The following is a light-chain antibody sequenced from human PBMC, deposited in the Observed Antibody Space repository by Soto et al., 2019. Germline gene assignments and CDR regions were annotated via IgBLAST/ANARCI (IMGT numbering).Light chain of an antibody. J-gene: IGKJ3*01. CDR2: DAS. Sequence: DIQVNQSPSTLSASVGDRVTITCRASQSITNWLAWYHQKPGKAPKLLVYDASSLEGGVPSRFSGSGSGTEFTLTISSLQPDDFATYYCQQYNSYSPLTFGPGTKVDIK. CDR3: QQYNSYSPLT. V-gene: IGKV1-5*01. CDR1: QSITNW.